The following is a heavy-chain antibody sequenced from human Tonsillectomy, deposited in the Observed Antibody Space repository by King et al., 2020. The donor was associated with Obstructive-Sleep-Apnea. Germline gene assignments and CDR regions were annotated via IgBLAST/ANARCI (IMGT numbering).Heavy chain of an antibody. D-gene: IGHD3-22*01. V-gene: IGHV4-59*01. J-gene: IGHJ4*02. CDR1: GGSISSYY. CDR2: IYYSGST. Sequence: VQLQESGPGLVKPSETLSLTCTVSGGSISSYYWSWIRQPPGKGLEWIGYIYYSGSTNYNPSLKSRVTISVDTSKNQFSLKLSSVTAADTAVYYCAREVYYDRSGSRALDYWGQGTLVTVSS. CDR3: AREVYYDRSGSRALDY.